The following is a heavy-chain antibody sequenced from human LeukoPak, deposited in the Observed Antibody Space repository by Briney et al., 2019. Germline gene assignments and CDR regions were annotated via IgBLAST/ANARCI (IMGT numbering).Heavy chain of an antibody. V-gene: IGHV3-23*01. CDR2: IRGGAGST. J-gene: IGHJ5*01. CDR3: AKSSWASGNWFDP. CDR1: GFTFSSYA. Sequence: WGSLRLSCAPSGFTFSSYAMSWVRQAPGKGLEWVSSIRGGAGSTYYADSVKGRFTISRDNSKNTVYLQMNSLRVEDTAVYYCAKSSWASGNWFDPWGQDTLITVSS. D-gene: IGHD1-26*01.